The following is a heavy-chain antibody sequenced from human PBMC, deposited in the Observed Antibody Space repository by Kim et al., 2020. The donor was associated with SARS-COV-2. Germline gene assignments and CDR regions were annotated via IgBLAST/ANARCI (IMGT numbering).Heavy chain of an antibody. CDR2: IYSGGST. Sequence: GGSLRLSCAASGFTVSSNYMSWVRQAPGKGLEWVSVIYSGGSTYYADSVKGRFTISRDNSKNTLYLQMNSLRAEDTAVYYCARGFPNAAYYDILTGKRVNAFDIWGQGTMVTVSS. D-gene: IGHD3-9*01. V-gene: IGHV3-53*01. CDR3: ARGFPNAAYYDILTGKRVNAFDI. CDR1: GFTVSSNY. J-gene: IGHJ3*02.